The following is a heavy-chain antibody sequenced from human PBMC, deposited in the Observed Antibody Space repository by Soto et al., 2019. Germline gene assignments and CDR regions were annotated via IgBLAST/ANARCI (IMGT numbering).Heavy chain of an antibody. J-gene: IGHJ4*02. Sequence: GGSLRLSCTASGFTFGDYAMSWFRQAPGKGLEWVGFIRSKAYGGTTEYAASVKGRFTISRDDSKSIAYLQMNSLKTEDTAVYYCTILPDYYDSIVYSHPDYGGQETLVTVP. CDR2: IRSKAYGGTT. D-gene: IGHD3-22*01. V-gene: IGHV3-49*03. CDR1: GFTFGDYA. CDR3: TILPDYYDSIVYSHPDY.